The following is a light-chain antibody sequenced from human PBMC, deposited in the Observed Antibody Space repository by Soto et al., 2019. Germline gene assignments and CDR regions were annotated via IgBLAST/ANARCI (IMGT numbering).Light chain of an antibody. CDR1: SSNIGSNY. Sequence: QSVLTQPPSASGTPGQRVTISCSGSSSNIGSNYVYWYQQLPGTAPKLLIYSNNQRPSGVPDRFSGSKSGTSASLAISGLRSEDEADYYCAAWDDRLSVVFGGGTKL. CDR3: AAWDDRLSVV. V-gene: IGLV1-47*02. CDR2: SNN. J-gene: IGLJ2*01.